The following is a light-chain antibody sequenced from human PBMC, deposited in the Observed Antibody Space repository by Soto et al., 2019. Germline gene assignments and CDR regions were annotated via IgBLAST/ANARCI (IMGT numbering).Light chain of an antibody. CDR3: SSYTSSSTPLYV. CDR1: SSDVGGYNY. V-gene: IGLV2-14*01. CDR2: DVS. Sequence: QSALTQHASVSGSPGQPITISCTGTSSDVGGYNYVSWYQQHPGKAPKLMIYDVSNRPSGVSNRFSGSKSGNTASLTISGLQAEDESDYYCSSYTSSSTPLYVFGTGTKATVL. J-gene: IGLJ1*01.